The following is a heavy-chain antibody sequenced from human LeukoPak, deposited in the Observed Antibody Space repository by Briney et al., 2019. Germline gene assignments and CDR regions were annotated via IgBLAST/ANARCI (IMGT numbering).Heavy chain of an antibody. CDR3: AKNFYYYDSSGYLCEY. Sequence: GGSLRLSCAASGFTFSNYAIHWVRQAPGKGLEWVAVISYDGSNKYYADSVKGRFTLSRDNSKNTLYLQMNSPRAEDTAVYYCAKNFYYYDSSGYLCEYWGQGTLVTVSS. CDR2: ISYDGSNK. V-gene: IGHV3-30*04. J-gene: IGHJ4*02. D-gene: IGHD3-22*01. CDR1: GFTFSNYA.